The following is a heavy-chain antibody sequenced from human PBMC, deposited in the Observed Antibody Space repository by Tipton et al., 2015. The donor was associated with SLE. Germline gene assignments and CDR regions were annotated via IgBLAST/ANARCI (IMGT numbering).Heavy chain of an antibody. CDR3: ARVGRYGGADY. D-gene: IGHD2-21*01. V-gene: IGHV3-7*01. CDR1: GITFSSYW. Sequence: SLRLSCAASGITFSSYWMSWVRQAPGKGLEWVANINQDGSEKYYVDSVKGRFTISRDDAKKSLYLQMNSLRAEDTAVYYCARVGRYGGADYWGQGTLVTVSS. J-gene: IGHJ4*02. CDR2: INQDGSEK.